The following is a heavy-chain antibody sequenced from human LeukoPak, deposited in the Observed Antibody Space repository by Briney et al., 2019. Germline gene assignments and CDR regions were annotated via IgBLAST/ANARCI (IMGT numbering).Heavy chain of an antibody. D-gene: IGHD5-18*01. J-gene: IGHJ4*02. V-gene: IGHV3-48*01. CDR1: GFTFSSYS. CDR2: ITSSSNTI. CDR3: AKDPGFIQLWLLYFDY. Sequence: PGGSLRLSCAASGFTFSSYSMNWVRQAPGKGLEWVSYITSSSNTIYYADSVKGRFTISRDNAKNSLYLQMNSLRAEDTAVYYCAKDPGFIQLWLLYFDYWGQGTLVTVSS.